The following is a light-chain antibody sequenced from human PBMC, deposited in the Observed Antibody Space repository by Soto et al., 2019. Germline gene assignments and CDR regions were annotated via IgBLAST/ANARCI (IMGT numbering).Light chain of an antibody. Sequence: DIQMTQSPSSVSASVGDRVTITCRASQDIFNYLAWYQQKPGKAPKLLIYDVSSLESGVPSRFSGSGSGTEFTLTISSLQPDDFATYYCQQYNSYPWTFGQGTKVDIK. CDR2: DVS. J-gene: IGKJ1*01. V-gene: IGKV1-5*01. CDR3: QQYNSYPWT. CDR1: QDIFNY.